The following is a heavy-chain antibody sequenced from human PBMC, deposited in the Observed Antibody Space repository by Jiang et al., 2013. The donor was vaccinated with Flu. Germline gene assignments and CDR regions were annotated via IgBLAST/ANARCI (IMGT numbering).Heavy chain of an antibody. CDR3: ARPLGDSGSNNWAYFDY. V-gene: IGHV3-30*03. CDR2: ISNDGRRM. J-gene: IGHJ4*02. Sequence: VQLLESGGGVVQPGRSLRVSCAASGFTFSSFAMHWVRQAPGKGLEWVALISNDGRRMYHADSVRGRFTISRDSSKNTLFLQMNSLRPEDTAVYYCARPLGDSGSNNWAYFDYWAREPWSPSPQ. CDR1: GFTFSSFA. D-gene: IGHD1-26*01.